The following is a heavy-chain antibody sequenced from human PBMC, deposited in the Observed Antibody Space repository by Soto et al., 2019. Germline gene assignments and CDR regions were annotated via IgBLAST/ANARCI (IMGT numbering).Heavy chain of an antibody. CDR1: GFSLSTSGMR. CDR3: ARRIVNDLYYGMDV. Sequence: GSCPTLVNPQTLTLTCTFSGFSLSTSGMRVXWIRQPPGKALEWLARSDWDDDKFYSTSLKTRLTISKDTSKNQVVLTMTNMDPVDSATYYCARRIVNDLYYGMDVWGQGTTATVSS. D-gene: IGHD3-3*01. CDR2: SDWDDDK. V-gene: IGHV2-70*04. J-gene: IGHJ6*02.